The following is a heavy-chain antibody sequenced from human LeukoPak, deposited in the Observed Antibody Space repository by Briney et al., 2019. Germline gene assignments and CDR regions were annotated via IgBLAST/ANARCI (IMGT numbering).Heavy chain of an antibody. Sequence: GGSLRLSCAASGFTVSTYYMTWVRQAPGKGLEGVSVIYSGGSTYYADSVKGRFTVSRDNSKNTLYLQMNSLRAEDTAMYYCARGLGYCTSTTCLLPFDYWGQGTLVTVSS. J-gene: IGHJ4*02. CDR3: ARGLGYCTSTTCLLPFDY. CDR2: IYSGGST. CDR1: GFTVSTYY. D-gene: IGHD2-2*01. V-gene: IGHV3-53*01.